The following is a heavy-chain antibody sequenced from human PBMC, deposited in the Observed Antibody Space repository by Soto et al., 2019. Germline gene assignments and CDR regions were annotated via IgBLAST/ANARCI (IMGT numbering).Heavy chain of an antibody. CDR1: GFTFRSYV. D-gene: IGHD3-16*01. J-gene: IGHJ1*01. CDR2: TSYDGSDK. Sequence: QVQLVESGGGVVQPGTSLRVSCVGSGFTFRSYVIHWVRQAPGKGLEWVALTSYDGSDKYYDDSVRGRFTISRDNSRNTVSLQMDSLRVEDTALYYCARWGTTGGLDVWGQGTLVSV. CDR3: ARWGTTGGLDV. V-gene: IGHV3-30*19.